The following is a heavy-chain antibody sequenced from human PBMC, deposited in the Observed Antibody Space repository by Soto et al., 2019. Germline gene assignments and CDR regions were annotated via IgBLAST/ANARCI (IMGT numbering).Heavy chain of an antibody. J-gene: IGHJ4*02. Sequence: GGSLRLSCTASGFTFSSRAMNWVRQFPGRGLEWVSYISSSSSNIDYADSVKGRFTVSRDNAKNSLYLQMNTLRDEDTAVYYCASDRSLGSNWYYYLESWGQGTLVT. CDR3: ASDRSLGSNWYYYLES. CDR1: GFTFSSRA. D-gene: IGHD1-20*01. CDR2: ISSSSSNI. V-gene: IGHV3-48*02.